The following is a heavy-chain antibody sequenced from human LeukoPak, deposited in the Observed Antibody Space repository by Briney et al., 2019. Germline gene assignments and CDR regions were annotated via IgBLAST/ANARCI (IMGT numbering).Heavy chain of an antibody. CDR3: ARVPLGDTAMPGDAFDI. CDR2: IKQDGSEK. V-gene: IGHV3-7*01. Sequence: GGSLRLSCAASGFTFSSYWMSWVRQAPGKGLEWVANIKQDGSEKYYVDSVKGRFTISRDNAKNSLYLQMNSLRAEDTAVYYCARVPLGDTAMPGDAFDIWGQGTMVTVSS. D-gene: IGHD5-18*01. J-gene: IGHJ3*02. CDR1: GFTFSSYW.